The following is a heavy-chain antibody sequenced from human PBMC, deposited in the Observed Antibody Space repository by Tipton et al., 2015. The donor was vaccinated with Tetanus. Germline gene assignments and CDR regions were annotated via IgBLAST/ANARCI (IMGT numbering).Heavy chain of an antibody. D-gene: IGHD6-13*01. CDR3: ARGWGSSWYYFDY. CDR1: GASISSGGYF. J-gene: IGHJ4*02. Sequence: TLSLTCSVSGASISSGGYFWNWIRHRPGKGLEWIGYIYYSGSTFYNPSLKSRVSISVDTSNNQFSLRLSSVTAAVTAVYYCARGWGSSWYYFDYWGQGILVTVSS. CDR2: IYYSGST. V-gene: IGHV4-31*03.